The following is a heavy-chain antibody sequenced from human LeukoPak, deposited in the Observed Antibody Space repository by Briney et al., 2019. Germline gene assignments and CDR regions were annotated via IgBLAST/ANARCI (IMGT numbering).Heavy chain of an antibody. CDR1: GFTFDRSW. CDR3: VRALGSSSSDF. CDR2: IKQDGSEV. D-gene: IGHD6-6*01. V-gene: IGHV3-7*01. J-gene: IGHJ4*02. Sequence: GGSLRLSCAASGFTFDRSWMSWVRQAPGKGLEWVANIKQDGSEVYYVDSVEGRFTVSRDNAKNSLSLQMNSLRDEDTAVYYCVRALGSSSSDFRGQGTLVTVSS.